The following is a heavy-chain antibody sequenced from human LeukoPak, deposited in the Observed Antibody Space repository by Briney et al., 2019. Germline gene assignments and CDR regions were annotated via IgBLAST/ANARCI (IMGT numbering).Heavy chain of an antibody. V-gene: IGHV4-39*02. CDR3: ARDGVITMVRGGSYFDY. CDR2: IYYSGST. Sequence: ASETLSLTCTVSGGSISSSSSYHWGWIRQPPGKGLEWIGSIYYSGSTYYNPSLKSRVTISVDTSKNQFSLKLSSVTAADTAVHYCARDGVITMVRGGSYFDYWGQGTLVTVSS. CDR1: GGSISSSSSYH. J-gene: IGHJ4*02. D-gene: IGHD3-10*01.